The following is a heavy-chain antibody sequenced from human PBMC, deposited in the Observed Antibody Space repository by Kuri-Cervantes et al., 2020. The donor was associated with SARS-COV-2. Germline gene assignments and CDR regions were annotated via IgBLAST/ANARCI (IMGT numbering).Heavy chain of an antibody. Sequence: GGSLRLSCAASGFTFSSYSMNWVRQAPGKGLEWVSSISSSSSYIYYADSVKGRFTISRDNAKNTLYLQMNSLRAEDTAVYYCAKDCLCASSTGHYHYGMDVWGQGTTVTVSS. CDR3: AKDCLCASSTGHYHYGMDV. CDR2: ISSSSSYI. D-gene: IGHD3-10*01. J-gene: IGHJ6*02. CDR1: GFTFSSYS. V-gene: IGHV3-21*01.